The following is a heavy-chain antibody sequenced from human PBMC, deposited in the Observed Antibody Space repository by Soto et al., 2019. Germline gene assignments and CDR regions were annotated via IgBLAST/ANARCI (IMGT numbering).Heavy chain of an antibody. Sequence: QVQLVQSGAEVKKPGSSVKVSCKASGGTFSSYAISWVRQAPGQGLEWMGGIIPIFGTANYAQKFQGRVTITADESTSTDYMELSSLRSEDTAVYYCARDQEYYYGSGSYSLDYWGQGTLVTVSS. J-gene: IGHJ4*02. CDR1: GGTFSSYA. D-gene: IGHD3-10*01. V-gene: IGHV1-69*12. CDR3: ARDQEYYYGSGSYSLDY. CDR2: IIPIFGTA.